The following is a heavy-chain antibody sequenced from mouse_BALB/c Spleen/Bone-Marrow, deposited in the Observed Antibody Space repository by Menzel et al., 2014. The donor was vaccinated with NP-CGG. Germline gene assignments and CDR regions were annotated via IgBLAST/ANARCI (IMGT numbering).Heavy chain of an antibody. D-gene: IGHD2-1*01. J-gene: IGHJ4*01. CDR1: GFTFSSFG. CDR3: ARHYGTIYYYAMDY. Sequence: EVQLVESGGGLVQPGGSRKLSCAASGFTFSSFGMHWVRQAPEKGLEWVAYISSGSSTIYYADTVKGRFTISRDNPKNPLFLQMTSLRSEDTAMYYCARHYGTIYYYAMDYWGQGTSVTGSS. CDR2: ISSGSSTI. V-gene: IGHV5-17*02.